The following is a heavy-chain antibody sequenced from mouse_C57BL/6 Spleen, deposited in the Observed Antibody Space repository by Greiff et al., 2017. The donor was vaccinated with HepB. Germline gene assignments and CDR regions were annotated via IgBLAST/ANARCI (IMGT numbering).Heavy chain of an antibody. CDR3: ARGVLWSSMDY. CDR2: IEPSDSYT. Sequence: QVQLQQPGAELVRPGNSVKLSCKASGYTFTSYWMHWVKQRPGQGLAWIGVIEPSDSYTNYNQKFKGKATLTVDTSSSTAYMQLSSLTSEDSAVYYCARGVLWSSMDYWGQGTSVTVSS. J-gene: IGHJ4*01. V-gene: IGHV1-59*01. D-gene: IGHD1-1*02. CDR1: GYTFTSYW.